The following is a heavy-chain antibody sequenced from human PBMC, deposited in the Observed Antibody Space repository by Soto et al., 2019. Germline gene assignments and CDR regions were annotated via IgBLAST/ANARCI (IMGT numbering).Heavy chain of an antibody. CDR3: ARENPEAGASGDMDV. D-gene: IGHD3-10*01. CDR1: GFTFSSYA. CDR2: ISYDGSNK. J-gene: IGHJ6*02. Sequence: QVQLVESGGGVVQPGRSLRLSCAASGFTFSSYAMHWVRQAPGKGLEWVAVISYDGSNKYYADSVKGRFTISRDNSKNTLYLQMNSLRAEDTAVYYCARENPEAGASGDMDVWGQGTTVTVSS. V-gene: IGHV3-30-3*01.